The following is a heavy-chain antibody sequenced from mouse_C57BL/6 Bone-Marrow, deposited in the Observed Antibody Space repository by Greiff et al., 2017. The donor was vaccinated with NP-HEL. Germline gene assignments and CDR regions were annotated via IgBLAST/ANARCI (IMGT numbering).Heavy chain of an antibody. D-gene: IGHD6-1*01. CDR1: GFTFSSYA. V-gene: IGHV5-4*01. CDR2: ISDGGSYT. J-gene: IGHJ2*01. Sequence: EVKLVESGGGLVKPGGSLKLSCAASGFTFSSYAMSWVRQTPEKRLEWVATISDGGSYTSYPDNVKGRFTISRDNAKNNLYLQRSHLKSEDTAMYYCARDPMLASDYWGQGTTLTVSS. CDR3: ARDPMLASDY.